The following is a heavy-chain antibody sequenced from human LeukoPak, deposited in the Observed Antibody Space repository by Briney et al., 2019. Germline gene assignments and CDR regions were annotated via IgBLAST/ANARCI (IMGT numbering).Heavy chain of an antibody. Sequence: SETLSLTCTVSGGSISSTSHHWDWIRQPPGKGLEWIGSIYYSGSTYYNPSLKSRVTISVDTSKNQFSLKLNSVTAADTAVYYCARNTSPGGYFDLWGRGTLVTVSS. CDR1: GGSISSTSHH. V-gene: IGHV4-39*07. CDR2: IYYSGST. CDR3: ARNTSPGGYFDL. D-gene: IGHD1-14*01. J-gene: IGHJ2*01.